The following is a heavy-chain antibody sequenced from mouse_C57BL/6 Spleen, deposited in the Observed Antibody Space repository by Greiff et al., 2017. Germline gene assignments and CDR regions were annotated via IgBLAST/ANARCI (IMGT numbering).Heavy chain of an antibody. D-gene: IGHD1-1*01. J-gene: IGHJ1*03. CDR3: VRQYYGSSYNWYFDV. CDR2: IRSKSNNYAT. CDR1: GFSFNTYA. Sequence: DVKLVESGGGLVQPKGSLKLSCAASGFSFNTYAMNWVRQAPGQGLEWVARIRSKSNNYATYYAGSVKDRFTISRDDSESMLYLQMNNLKTEDTTMYYCVRQYYGSSYNWYFDVWGTGTTVTVSS. V-gene: IGHV10-1*01.